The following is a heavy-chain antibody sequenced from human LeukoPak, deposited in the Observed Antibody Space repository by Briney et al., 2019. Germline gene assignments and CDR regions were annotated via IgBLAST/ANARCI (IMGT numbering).Heavy chain of an antibody. J-gene: IGHJ4*02. V-gene: IGHV3-30*02. CDR1: GFTFSGYG. CDR3: AKDRVGYGSSYFDY. D-gene: IGHD3-10*01. Sequence: GGSLRLSCGASGFTFSGYGMHWVRQAPGKGLEGVAFIRNDGSNKYYADSVKGRFTISRDNSKNTLSLQMDSLRAEDTAVYYCAKDRVGYGSSYFDYGGQGTLVTVSS. CDR2: IRNDGSNK.